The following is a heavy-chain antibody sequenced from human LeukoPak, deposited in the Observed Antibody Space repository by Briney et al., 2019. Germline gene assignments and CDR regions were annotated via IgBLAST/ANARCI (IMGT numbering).Heavy chain of an antibody. CDR3: ARNWNPYYNWFDP. V-gene: IGHV5-51*01. CDR2: IYPGDSDT. J-gene: IGHJ5*02. D-gene: IGHD1-1*01. Sequence: GESLKISCKGSGYSFTSYWIGWVRQMPGKGLEWMGFIYPGDSDTRYSPSFQGQVTISADKSISTAYLQWSSLKASDTAMYYCARNWNPYYNWFDPWGQGTLVTVSS. CDR1: GYSFTSYW.